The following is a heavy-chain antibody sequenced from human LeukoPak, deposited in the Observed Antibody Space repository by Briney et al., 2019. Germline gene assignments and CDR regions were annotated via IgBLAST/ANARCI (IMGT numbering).Heavy chain of an antibody. D-gene: IGHD3-10*01. CDR1: GGSISSSKYY. V-gene: IGHV4-39*01. J-gene: IGHJ5*02. CDR3: ARGAVIWGFRGVMNWFDP. Sequence: SETLSLTCTVSGGSISSSKYYWGWIRQPPGKGLEWIGTIFNSGSTHYNPSLKSRVTISVDTSKNQFSLNLSSVTAADTAVYYCARGAVIWGFRGVMNWFDPWGQGTLVTVSS. CDR2: IFNSGST.